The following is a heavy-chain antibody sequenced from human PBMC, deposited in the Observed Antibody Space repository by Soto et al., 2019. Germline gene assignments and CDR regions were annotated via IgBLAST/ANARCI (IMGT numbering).Heavy chain of an antibody. Sequence: AQSLKISCKGSGSSFTSYWIGCVRQMPGKGLEWMGIIYPGDSGTRYSPSFQGQVTISADKSIITAYLQWSSRKAADTAMYYCGMTYYDFWRGSYYGIYVWGQGTTVPVSS. J-gene: IGHJ6*01. CDR3: GMTYYDFWRGSYYGIYV. D-gene: IGHD3-3*01. V-gene: IGHV5-51*01. CDR2: IYPGDSGT. CDR1: GSSFTSYW.